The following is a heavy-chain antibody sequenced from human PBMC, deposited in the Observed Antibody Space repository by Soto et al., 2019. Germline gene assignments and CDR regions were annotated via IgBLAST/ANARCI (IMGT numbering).Heavy chain of an antibody. CDR2: IHYSGRT. Sequence: QVQLQESGPRLVRPSETLSLTCTVSGGSTSSYYWSWNPQPPGKGLEWIASIHYSGRTNYNPSLKSRVTVSVDPSKNQFSLKLNSVTAADTAVYYCAGSTGWYWFDPWGEGTLVTVSS. D-gene: IGHD6-19*01. J-gene: IGHJ5*02. CDR3: AGSTGWYWFDP. V-gene: IGHV4-59*08. CDR1: GGSTSSYY.